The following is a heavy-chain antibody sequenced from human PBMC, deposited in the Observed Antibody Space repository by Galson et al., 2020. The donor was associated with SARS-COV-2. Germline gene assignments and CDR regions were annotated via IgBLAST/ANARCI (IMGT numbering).Heavy chain of an antibody. D-gene: IGHD4-4*01. V-gene: IGHV1-46*03. Sequence: ASVKVSCKASGYTFTSYYMHWVRQAPGQGLEWMGIINPSGGSTSYAQKFQGRVTMTRDTSTSPVYMELSSLRSEDTAVYYCARDLTVTTTYFYYYGRDVWGQGTTVTVSS. CDR1: GYTFTSYY. CDR2: INPSGGST. J-gene: IGHJ6*02. CDR3: ARDLTVTTTYFYYYGRDV.